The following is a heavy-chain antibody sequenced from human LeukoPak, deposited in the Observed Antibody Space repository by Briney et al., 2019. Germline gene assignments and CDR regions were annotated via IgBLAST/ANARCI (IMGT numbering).Heavy chain of an antibody. CDR3: ARGYGSGWYFDY. J-gene: IGHJ4*02. D-gene: IGHD6-19*01. Sequence: GGSLRLSCAASGFTFSNYRMHWVRQAPGKGLVWVSRVNSDGSRTSYADSVKGRFTISRDNAKNTLYLQMNSLRAEDTAVYYCARGYGSGWYFDYWGQGTLVTVSS. CDR1: GFTFSNYR. CDR2: VNSDGSRT. V-gene: IGHV3-74*01.